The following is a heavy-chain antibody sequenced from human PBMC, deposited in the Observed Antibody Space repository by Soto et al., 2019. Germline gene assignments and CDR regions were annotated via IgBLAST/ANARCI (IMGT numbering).Heavy chain of an antibody. D-gene: IGHD4-4*01. CDR2: IYYSGST. Sequence: PSETLSLTCTVSGGSISSSSYYWGWIRQPPGKGLEWIGSIYYSGSTYYNPSLKSRVTISVDTSKNQFSLKLSSVTAADTAVYYCARHRALHLFDYWGQGTLVTVSS. J-gene: IGHJ4*02. CDR1: GGSISSSSYY. V-gene: IGHV4-39*01. CDR3: ARHRALHLFDY.